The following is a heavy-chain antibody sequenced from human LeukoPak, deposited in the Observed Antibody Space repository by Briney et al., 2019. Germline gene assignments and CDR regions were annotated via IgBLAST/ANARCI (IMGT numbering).Heavy chain of an antibody. Sequence: PSETLSLTCAVYGGSFSGYYWSWIRQPPGKGLEWIGEINHSGSTNYNPSLKSRVTISVDTSKNQFSLKLSSVTAADTAVYYCARRGSYYDYWGQGTLVTVSS. CDR2: INHSGST. V-gene: IGHV4-34*01. CDR3: ARRGSYYDY. CDR1: GGSFSGYY. J-gene: IGHJ4*02. D-gene: IGHD1-26*01.